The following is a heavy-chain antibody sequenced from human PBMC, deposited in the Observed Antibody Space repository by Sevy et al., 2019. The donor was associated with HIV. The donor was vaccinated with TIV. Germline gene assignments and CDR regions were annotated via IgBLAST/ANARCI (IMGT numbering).Heavy chain of an antibody. CDR3: VRAIAAAGSF. CDR2: IKQDGSVK. Sequence: GGSLRLSCAASGFSLNNYWMNWVRQAPGKGLEWVANIKQDGSVKYYVDSVKGRFTISRDNARNLQYLQMNSLRVEDTALYYCVRAIAAAGSFWGQGTLVTVSS. V-gene: IGHV3-7*01. CDR1: GFSLNNYW. D-gene: IGHD6-13*01. J-gene: IGHJ4*02.